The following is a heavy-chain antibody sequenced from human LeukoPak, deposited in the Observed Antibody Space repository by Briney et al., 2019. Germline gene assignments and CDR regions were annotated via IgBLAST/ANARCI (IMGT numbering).Heavy chain of an antibody. CDR1: GGSISHYY. V-gene: IGHV4-59*01. CDR2: IYYSGTT. J-gene: IGHJ6*02. Sequence: SETLSLTRTISGGSISHYYWSWIRQSPGKGLERIGYIYYSGTTNYNPSLKSRVTISVDTSRNQFSLQLRSVTAADTAVYYCAREDPQTTVPEGMDVWGQGTTVIVSS. CDR3: AREDPQTTVPEGMDV. D-gene: IGHD4-17*01.